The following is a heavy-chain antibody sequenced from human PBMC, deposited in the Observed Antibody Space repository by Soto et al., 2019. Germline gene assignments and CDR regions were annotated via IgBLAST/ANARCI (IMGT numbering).Heavy chain of an antibody. CDR1: GYTFARYG. D-gene: IGHD3-10*01. Sequence: QVQLVQSGAEVKKPGASVRVSCKASGYTFARYGIDWVRQAPGQGLGWRGWISGHNGDTKYVQKFQGRVSMTTDTSTSTASMELRSLRSDDTAVYYCARSGSMPYYYYGMDVWGQGTTVTVSS. CDR3: ARSGSMPYYYYGMDV. CDR2: ISGHNGDT. J-gene: IGHJ6*02. V-gene: IGHV1-18*01.